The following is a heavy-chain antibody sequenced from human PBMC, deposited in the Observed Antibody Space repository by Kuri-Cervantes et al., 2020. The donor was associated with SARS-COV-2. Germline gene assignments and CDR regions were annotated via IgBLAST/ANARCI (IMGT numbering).Heavy chain of an antibody. CDR3: ARVAGEGPIYYYYMDV. V-gene: IGHV3-30*02. Sequence: GGSLRLSCAASGFTFSSYGMHWVRQAPGKGLEWVAFIRYDGSNKYYADSVKGRFTISKESGENSLYLHMNSLRGDDTAVYYCARVAGEGPIYYYYMDVWGKGTTVTVSS. D-gene: IGHD2-21*01. CDR2: IRYDGSNK. J-gene: IGHJ6*03. CDR1: GFTFSSYG.